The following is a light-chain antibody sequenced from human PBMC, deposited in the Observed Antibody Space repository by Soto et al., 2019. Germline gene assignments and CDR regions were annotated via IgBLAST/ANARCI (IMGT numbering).Light chain of an antibody. V-gene: IGKV3-11*01. CDR2: DAS. J-gene: IGKJ2*01. CDR3: QQRSNLMYT. CDR1: QSVSSY. Sequence: EIVLTQSPATLSLSPGERATLSCRASQSVSSYLAWSQQKPCQAPRLLIYDASARANGIPARFSGSGSGTDITLTISSLEAEDFAVYYCQQRSNLMYTFGQGTKLEIK.